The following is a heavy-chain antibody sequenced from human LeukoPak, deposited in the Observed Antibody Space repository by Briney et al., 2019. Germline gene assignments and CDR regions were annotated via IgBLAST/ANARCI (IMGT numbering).Heavy chain of an antibody. D-gene: IGHD6-19*01. CDR1: GFTFSSYA. V-gene: IGHV3-23*01. J-gene: IGHJ5*02. CDR2: ISASGNST. Sequence: GGSLRFSCAASGFTFSSYAMSWVRQAPGKGLEWVSGISASGNSTYYADSVKGRFTISRDNSKKTLYLRMNSLRAEDTALYYCARLPNYTTGWLNWFDPWGQGTLVTVSS. CDR3: ARLPNYTTGWLNWFDP.